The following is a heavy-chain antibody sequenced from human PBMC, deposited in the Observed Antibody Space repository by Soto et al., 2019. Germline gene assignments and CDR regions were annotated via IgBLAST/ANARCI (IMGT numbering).Heavy chain of an antibody. V-gene: IGHV1-69*02. CDR2: IIPILGIA. CDR1: GGTFSSYT. J-gene: IGHJ4*02. Sequence: QVQLVQSGAEVKKPGSSVKVSCKASGGTFSSYTISWVRQAPGQGLEWMGRIIPILGIANYAQKFQGRVTITADKSTSTAYMELSSLRSEDTAVYSCAVPAAQWAGEYYFDYWGQGTLVTVSS. D-gene: IGHD2-2*01. CDR3: AVPAAQWAGEYYFDY.